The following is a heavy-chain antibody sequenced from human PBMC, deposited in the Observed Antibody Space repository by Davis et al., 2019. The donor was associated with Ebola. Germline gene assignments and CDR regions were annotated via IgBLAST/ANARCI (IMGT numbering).Heavy chain of an antibody. Sequence: SETLSLTCTVSGGSISSSSYYWSWIRQPPGKGLEWIGEINHSGSTNYNPSLKSRVTISVDTSKNQFSLKLNSVTAADTAVYYCARGRGRWLRSASIGYWGQGTLVTVSS. V-gene: IGHV4-39*07. J-gene: IGHJ4*02. D-gene: IGHD5-12*01. CDR2: INHSGST. CDR3: ARGRGRWLRSASIGY. CDR1: GGSISSSSYY.